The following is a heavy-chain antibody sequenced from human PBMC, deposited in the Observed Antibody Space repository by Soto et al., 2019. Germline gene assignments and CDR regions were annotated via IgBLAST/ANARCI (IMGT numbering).Heavy chain of an antibody. D-gene: IGHD3-22*01. CDR3: ARGALYYYDSSGYSPVGAFDI. J-gene: IGHJ3*02. V-gene: IGHV1-18*01. CDR2: ISAYNGNT. Sequence: ASVKVSCKASGYTFTSYGISWVRQAPGQGLEWMGWISAYNGNTNYAQKLQGRVTMTTDTSTSTAYMELRSLRSDDTAVYYCARGALYYYDSSGYSPVGAFDIWGQGTMVTVS. CDR1: GYTFTSYG.